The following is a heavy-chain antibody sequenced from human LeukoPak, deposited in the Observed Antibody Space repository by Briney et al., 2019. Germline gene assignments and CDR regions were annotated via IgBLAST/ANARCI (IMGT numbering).Heavy chain of an antibody. Sequence: ASVKVSCKASGYTFTSYGISWVRQAPGQGLEWMEWISAYNGNTNYAQKLQGRVTMTTDTSTSTAYMELRSLRSDDTAVYYCARGSGGYSYGLYNWFDPWGQGTLVTVSS. V-gene: IGHV1-18*01. D-gene: IGHD5-18*01. CDR1: GYTFTSYG. CDR2: ISAYNGNT. J-gene: IGHJ5*02. CDR3: ARGSGGYSYGLYNWFDP.